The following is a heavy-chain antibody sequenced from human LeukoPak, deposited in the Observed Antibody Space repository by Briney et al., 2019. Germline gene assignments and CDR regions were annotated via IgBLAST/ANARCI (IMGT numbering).Heavy chain of an antibody. CDR3: ARGPFRGTYYYDSSGYYLFDY. D-gene: IGHD3-22*01. CDR1: GGTFSSYA. V-gene: IGHV1-69*13. Sequence: SVTVSCKASGGTFSSYAISWVRQAPGQGLEWMGGIIPIFGTANYAQKFQGRVTITADESTSTAYMELSSLRSEDTAVYYCARGPFRGTYYYDSSGYYLFDYWGQGTLVTVSS. J-gene: IGHJ4*02. CDR2: IIPIFGTA.